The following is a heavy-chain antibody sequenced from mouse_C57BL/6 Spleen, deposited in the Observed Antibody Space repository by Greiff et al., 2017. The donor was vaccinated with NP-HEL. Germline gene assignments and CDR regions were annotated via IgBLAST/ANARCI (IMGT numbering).Heavy chain of an antibody. CDR3: ARKEDDGGFAY. Sequence: EVQVVESGPELVKPGASVKMSCKASGYTFTDYNMHWVKQSHGKSLEWIGYINPNNGGTSYNQKFKGKATLTVNKSSSTAYMELRSLTSEDSAVYYCARKEDDGGFAYWGQGTLVTVSA. D-gene: IGHD2-12*01. V-gene: IGHV1-22*01. J-gene: IGHJ3*01. CDR2: INPNNGGT. CDR1: GYTFTDYN.